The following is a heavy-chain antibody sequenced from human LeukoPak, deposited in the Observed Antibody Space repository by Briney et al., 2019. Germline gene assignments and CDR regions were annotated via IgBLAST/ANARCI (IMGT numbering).Heavy chain of an antibody. Sequence: ASVKVSRNASGYTFTDYYMHWVRQAPGQGLEWMGRIKPNSGDTNYAQKFQGRVTMTRDTSINTAYMELSRLKSDDTAVYYCARRVQTTGVFDYWGQGTLVTVSS. V-gene: IGHV1-2*06. CDR1: GYTFTDYY. CDR2: IKPNSGDT. J-gene: IGHJ4*02. D-gene: IGHD2-8*01. CDR3: ARRVQTTGVFDY.